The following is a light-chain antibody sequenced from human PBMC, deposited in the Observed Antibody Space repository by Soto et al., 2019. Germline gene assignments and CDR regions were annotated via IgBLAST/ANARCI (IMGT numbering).Light chain of an antibody. V-gene: IGKV3-11*01. Sequence: ESVLTQSPAALSLSPGERATLSCRASRHIGTSVTWYHKQPGRPPRLLIFEASTRATGIPDRFSGSGSGTDFTLNIINLEPEDFAVYYCQQRNNWPITFGPGTRLEIK. J-gene: IGKJ5*01. CDR2: EAS. CDR1: RHIGTS. CDR3: QQRNNWPIT.